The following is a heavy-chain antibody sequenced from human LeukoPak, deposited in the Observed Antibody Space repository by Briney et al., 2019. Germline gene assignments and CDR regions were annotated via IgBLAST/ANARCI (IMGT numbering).Heavy chain of an antibody. V-gene: IGHV3-23*01. CDR3: AARPGGDYYDSSGYYFDY. D-gene: IGHD3-22*01. CDR2: ISGSGGST. CDR1: GFTFSSYA. J-gene: IGHJ4*02. Sequence: PGGSLRLSCAASGFTFSSYAMTWVRQAPGKRLEWVSAISGSGGSTYYADSVKGRFTISRDNSKNTLYLQMNSLRAEDTAVYYCAARPGGDYYDSSGYYFDYWGQGTLVTVSS.